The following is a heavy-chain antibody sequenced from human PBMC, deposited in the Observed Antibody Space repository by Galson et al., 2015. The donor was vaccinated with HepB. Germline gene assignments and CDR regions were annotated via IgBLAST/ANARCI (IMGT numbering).Heavy chain of an antibody. J-gene: IGHJ4*02. V-gene: IGHV1-3*01. CDR2: INAGNGNT. CDR1: GYTFTSYA. Sequence: SCKASGYTFTSYAMHWVRQAPGQRLEWMGWINAGNGNTKYSQKFQGRVTITRDASASTAYMELSSLRSEDTAVYYCARVPWGEPIDYWGQGTLVTVSS. CDR3: ARVPWGEPIDY. D-gene: IGHD3-16*01.